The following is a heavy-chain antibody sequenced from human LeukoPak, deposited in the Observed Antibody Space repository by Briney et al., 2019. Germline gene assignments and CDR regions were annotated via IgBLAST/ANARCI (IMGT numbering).Heavy chain of an antibody. Sequence: GGSLRLSCVASGFTFSSQAMSWVRQAPGQGLEWVSAISGSGSGTYYADSVKGRFTISRDNSKNTLYLQMNSLRAEDTAVYYCAREFVTTVVPYYGMDVWGQGTTVTVSS. CDR2: ISGSGSGT. D-gene: IGHD4-23*01. J-gene: IGHJ6*02. CDR3: AREFVTTVVPYYGMDV. V-gene: IGHV3-23*01. CDR1: GFTFSSQA.